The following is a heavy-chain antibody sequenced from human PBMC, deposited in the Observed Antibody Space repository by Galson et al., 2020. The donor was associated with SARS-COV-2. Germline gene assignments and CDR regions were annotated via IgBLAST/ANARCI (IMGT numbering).Heavy chain of an antibody. Sequence: KIGESLKISCVGSGYDISTYWIIWVSQVPGQGLESMGRIDPSDSYINYSPSFQGHVTISVDKSTNAVYLQWSSLKSSDTAMYYCARARGTGFTKWFDPWGQGTLVTVSS. CDR1: GYDISTYW. V-gene: IGHV5-10-1*01. J-gene: IGHJ5*02. CDR2: IDPSDSYI. D-gene: IGHD1-1*01. CDR3: ARARGTGFTKWFDP.